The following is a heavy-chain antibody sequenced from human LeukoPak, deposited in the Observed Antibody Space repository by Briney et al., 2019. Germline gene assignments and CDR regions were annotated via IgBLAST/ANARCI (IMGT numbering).Heavy chain of an antibody. CDR3: ARDLPAYCSGGSCYWFDP. V-gene: IGHV1-46*01. J-gene: IGHJ5*02. Sequence: ASVKVSCKASGYTFTSYYMHWVRQAPGQGLEWMGIINPSGGSTSYAQKFQGRVTMTRDTSTSTVYMELRSLRSDDTAVYYCARDLPAYCSGGSCYWFDPWGQGTLVTVSS. CDR1: GYTFTSYY. CDR2: INPSGGST. D-gene: IGHD2-15*01.